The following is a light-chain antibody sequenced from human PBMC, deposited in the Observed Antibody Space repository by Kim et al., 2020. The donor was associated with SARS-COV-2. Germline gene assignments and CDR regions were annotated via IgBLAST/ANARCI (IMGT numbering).Light chain of an antibody. V-gene: IGLV3-1*01. Sequence: SVSPGQTANITCSGDKLGDKYACWYQQKPGQSPVLVIYQDSKRPSGIPERFSGSNSGNTATLTISGTQAMDEADYYCQAWDSSTGVFGGGTKLPS. CDR2: QDS. CDR3: QAWDSSTGV. CDR1: KLGDKY. J-gene: IGLJ2*01.